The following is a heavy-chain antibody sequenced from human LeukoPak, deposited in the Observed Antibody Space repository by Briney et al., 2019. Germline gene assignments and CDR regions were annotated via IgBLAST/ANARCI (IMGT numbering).Heavy chain of an antibody. Sequence: KPSETLSLTCTVSGDSIISYYWSWIRQPPGKGLEWIGYIYHSGSTNYNPSLKSRVTISADTSKDQFSLKLASVTAADTAVYYCATGYSSTWYYFDYWGQGTLVTVSS. CDR1: GDSIISYY. CDR2: IYHSGST. D-gene: IGHD6-13*01. CDR3: ATGYSSTWYYFDY. V-gene: IGHV4-59*01. J-gene: IGHJ4*02.